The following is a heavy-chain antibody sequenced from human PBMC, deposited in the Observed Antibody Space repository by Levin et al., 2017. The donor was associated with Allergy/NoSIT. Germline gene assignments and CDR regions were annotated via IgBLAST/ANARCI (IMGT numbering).Heavy chain of an antibody. CDR3: AREGLRLGRRAFDL. V-gene: IGHV3-11*05. CDR1: GFTFSDYY. Sequence: GESLKISCAASGFTFSDYYISWIRQAPGKGLEWISYISSSGSHTSYGVSVTGRFLVSRDNAKNSAYLQLNSLRVEDTAVFYCAREGLRLGRRAFDLWGQGTMVTVSS. J-gene: IGHJ3*01. D-gene: IGHD3-10*01. CDR2: ISSSGSHT.